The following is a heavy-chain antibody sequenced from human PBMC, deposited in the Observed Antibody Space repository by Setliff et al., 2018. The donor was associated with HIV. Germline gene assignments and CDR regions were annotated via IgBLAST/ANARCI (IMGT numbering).Heavy chain of an antibody. D-gene: IGHD3-10*01. CDR2: ISAYNGNT. J-gene: IGHJ4*02. CDR3: AKSHMVRGVIQY. V-gene: IGHV1-18*01. Sequence: ASVKVSCKASGYSFINYGISWVRQAPGQGLEWMGWISAYNGNTNYTQKLQGRVTMTTDTSTSTAYMELRSLRSDDTAVYYCAKSHMVRGVIQYWGQGTLVTVSS. CDR1: GYSFINYG.